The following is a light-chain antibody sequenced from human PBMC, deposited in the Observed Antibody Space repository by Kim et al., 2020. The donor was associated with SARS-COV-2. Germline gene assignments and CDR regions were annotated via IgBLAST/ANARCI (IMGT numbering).Light chain of an antibody. CDR1: QDIANS. CDR2: GAS. V-gene: IGKV1-27*01. J-gene: IGKJ1*01. CDR3: QKYNTAPWT. Sequence: ASVGDRVTLTCRASQDIANSLAWYQQKPGTVPKVLIYGASTLQSGVPSRCSGSGSGTEFTLTSGSLQTEDVATYYCQKYNTAPWTFGPGTKVDIK.